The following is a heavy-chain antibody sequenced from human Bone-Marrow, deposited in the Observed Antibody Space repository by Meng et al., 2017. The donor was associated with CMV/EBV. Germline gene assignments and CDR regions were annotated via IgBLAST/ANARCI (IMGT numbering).Heavy chain of an antibody. J-gene: IGHJ4*02. CDR1: GGTFSSYA. Sequence: SVKVSCKASGGTFSSYAISWVRQAPGQGLEWMGGIIPILGIANYAQKFQGRVTITADKSTSTAYMELSSLRSEDTAVYYCASHPRQRAPYDYWGQGTLVTVSS. D-gene: IGHD6-25*01. CDR2: IIPILGIA. V-gene: IGHV1-69*10. CDR3: ASHPRQRAPYDY.